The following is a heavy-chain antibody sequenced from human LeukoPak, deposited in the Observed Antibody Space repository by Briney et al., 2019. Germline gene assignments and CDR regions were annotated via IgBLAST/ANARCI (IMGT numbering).Heavy chain of an antibody. D-gene: IGHD3-16*01. CDR1: GDSVTTYY. Sequence: RTSETLSLTCTVSGDSVTTYYWSWIRQPPGKGLEWIGEINHSRSTNYNPSLKSRVTISVDTSKNQFSLKVSSVTAADTAVYYCARHYGPWGQGTLVTVSS. V-gene: IGHV4-34*01. J-gene: IGHJ4*02. CDR2: INHSRST. CDR3: ARHYGP.